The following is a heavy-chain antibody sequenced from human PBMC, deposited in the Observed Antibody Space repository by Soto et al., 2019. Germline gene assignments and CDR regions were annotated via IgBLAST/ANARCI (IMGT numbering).Heavy chain of an antibody. CDR2: IIPLFGTA. Sequence: EASVKFSCKASGGTFSNYAINWVRQAPGQGLEWMGGIIPLFGTANYAQKFQGRVTITADESTSTAYLDLSSLRSEDTAVYYCARPVEMATISRSYLFYWGQGTLVTVSS. V-gene: IGHV1-69*13. J-gene: IGHJ4*02. CDR3: ARPVEMATISRSYLFY. D-gene: IGHD5-12*01. CDR1: GGTFSNYA.